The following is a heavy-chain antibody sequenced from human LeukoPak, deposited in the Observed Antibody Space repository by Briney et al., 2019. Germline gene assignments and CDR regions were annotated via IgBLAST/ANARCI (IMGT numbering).Heavy chain of an antibody. J-gene: IGHJ4*02. CDR2: IITNGGST. CDR3: SVMHRYYDGSGYWVQ. D-gene: IGHD3-22*01. Sequence: GVSLRLSCEASGFTFSSYAMRWARQAPGEGRECVSCIITNGGSTSYADSVKGRLTDSRAKPRNMLYMEMNSLRAEDTAVYYCSVMHRYYDGSGYWVQWGQGTLVTVSS. V-gene: IGHV3-23*01. CDR1: GFTFSSYA.